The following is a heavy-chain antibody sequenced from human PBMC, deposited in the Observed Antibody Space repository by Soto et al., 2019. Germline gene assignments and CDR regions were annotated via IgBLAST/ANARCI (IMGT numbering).Heavy chain of an antibody. CDR1: GFTCSSYA. Sequence: SLRLSCAASGFTCSSYAMSWVRQAPGKGLEWVSAISGSGGSTYYADSVKGRFTISRDNSKNTLYLQMNSLRAEDTAIYYCARTFYYYASGIYRPLDYWGQGTLVTVSS. V-gene: IGHV3-23*01. J-gene: IGHJ4*02. D-gene: IGHD3-10*01. CDR3: ARTFYYYASGIYRPLDY. CDR2: ISGSGGST.